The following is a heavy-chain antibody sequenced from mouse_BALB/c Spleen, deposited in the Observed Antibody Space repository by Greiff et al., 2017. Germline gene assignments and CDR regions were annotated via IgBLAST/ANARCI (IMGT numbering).Heavy chain of an antibody. CDR2: IWSGGST. V-gene: IGHV2-2*02. Sequence: QVQLKESGPGLVQPSQSLSITCTVSGFSLTSYGVHWVRQSPGKGLEWLGVIWSGGSTDYNAAFISRLSISKDNSKSQVFFKMNSLQANDTAIYYCECYGNYRGYAMDYWGQGTSVTVSS. J-gene: IGHJ4*01. D-gene: IGHD2-1*01. CDR3: ECYGNYRGYAMDY. CDR1: GFSLTSYG.